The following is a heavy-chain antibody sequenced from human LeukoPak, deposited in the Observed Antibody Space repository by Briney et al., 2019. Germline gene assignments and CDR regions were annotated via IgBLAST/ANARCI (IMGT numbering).Heavy chain of an antibody. Sequence: SETLSLTCTVSGDSISSSTYYWGWIRQPPGKGLEWIGSFSYSKNTYYNPSLNGRVTISVDTPNNQFSLKLSSVTAADTAVYYCARTNYDILTGHPSSRFDYWGQGTLVTVSS. D-gene: IGHD3-9*01. CDR1: GDSISSSTYY. J-gene: IGHJ4*02. CDR3: ARTNYDILTGHPSSRFDY. V-gene: IGHV4-39*07. CDR2: FSYSKNT.